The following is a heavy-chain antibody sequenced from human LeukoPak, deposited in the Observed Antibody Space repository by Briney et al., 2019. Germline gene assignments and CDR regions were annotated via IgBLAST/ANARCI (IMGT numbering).Heavy chain of an antibody. V-gene: IGHV3-21*01. D-gene: IGHD5-18*01. CDR3: ARDLRGYSYGQHYFDY. J-gene: IGHJ4*02. CDR2: ISSSSSYI. Sequence: GGSLRLSCEDSGFTFRSYEMNWVRQAPGKGLEWVSSISSSSSYIYYADSVKGRFTISRDNAKNSLYLQMNSLRAEDTAVYYCARDLRGYSYGQHYFDYWGQGTLVTVSS. CDR1: GFTFRSYE.